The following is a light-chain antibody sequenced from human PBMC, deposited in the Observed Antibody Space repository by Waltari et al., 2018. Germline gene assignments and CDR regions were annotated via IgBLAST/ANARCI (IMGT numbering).Light chain of an antibody. CDR3: QQYYSTPYT. Sequence: DIVMTQSPDSLPVSLGTSATLHCKSSQSLFYSSDNKNYLAWYQHKPGQPPKLLIYWASSRQSGVPDRFTGSGSGTDFTLTISTLQAEDVAIYYCQQYYSTPYTFGLGTELEIK. CDR1: QSLFYSSDNKNY. CDR2: WAS. V-gene: IGKV4-1*01. J-gene: IGKJ2*01.